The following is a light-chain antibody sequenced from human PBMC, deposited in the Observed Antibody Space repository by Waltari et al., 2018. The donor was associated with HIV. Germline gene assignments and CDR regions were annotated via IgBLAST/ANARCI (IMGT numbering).Light chain of an antibody. V-gene: IGKV4-1*01. CDR2: WAS. CDR1: RNILFSSDNRNY. CDR3: QQYFRIPPT. Sequence: DISMTQSPDSLPVSLGEWATLNCTSSRNILFSSDNRNYLAWYQQKPRQPPKLLISWASTRESGVPDRFSGSGSGTDFTLTITRLQAEDVAVYHCQQYFRIPPTFGGGTKVEIK. J-gene: IGKJ4*01.